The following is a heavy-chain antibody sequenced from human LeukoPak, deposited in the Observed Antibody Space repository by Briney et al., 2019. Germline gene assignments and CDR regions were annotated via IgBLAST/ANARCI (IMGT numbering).Heavy chain of an antibody. CDR1: GGTFSSYA. D-gene: IGHD3-9*01. CDR3: ARGVSYYDILTGYPRGGNYYYYMDV. J-gene: IGHJ6*03. CDR2: IIPIFGTA. V-gene: IGHV1-69*13. Sequence: ASVKVSCKASGGTFSSYAISWVRQAPGQGLEWMGGIIPIFGTANYAQKFQGRVTITADESTSTAYMELRSLRSDDTAVYYCARGVSYYDILTGYPRGGNYYYYMDVWGKGTTVTISS.